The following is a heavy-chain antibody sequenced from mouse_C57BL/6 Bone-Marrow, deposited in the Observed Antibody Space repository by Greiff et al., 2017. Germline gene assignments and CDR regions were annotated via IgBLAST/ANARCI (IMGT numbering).Heavy chain of an antibody. CDR3: ADSNYVDYAMDY. CDR2: INPYNGGT. CDR1: GYTFTDYY. D-gene: IGHD2-5*01. J-gene: IGHJ4*01. V-gene: IGHV1-19*01. Sequence: EVQLVESGPVLVKPGASVKMSCKASGYTFTDYYMNWVKQSHGKSLEWIGVINPYNGGTSYNQKFKGKATLTVDKSSSTAYMELNSLTSEDSAVYYCADSNYVDYAMDYWGQGTSVTVSS.